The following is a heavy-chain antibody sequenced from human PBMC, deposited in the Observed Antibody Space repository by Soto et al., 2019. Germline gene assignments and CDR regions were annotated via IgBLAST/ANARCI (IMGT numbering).Heavy chain of an antibody. J-gene: IGHJ4*02. V-gene: IGHV3-48*01. Sequence: EVQLVESGGGLVQPGGSLRLSCAASGFTFSSYSMNWVRQAPGKGLEWVSYISSSSSTIYYADSVKGRFTISRDNAKNSLYLQMNSLRAEDTAVYYCARDLNSGLFAYWGQGTLVTVSS. CDR3: ARDLNSGLFAY. CDR2: ISSSSSTI. D-gene: IGHD2-15*01. CDR1: GFTFSSYS.